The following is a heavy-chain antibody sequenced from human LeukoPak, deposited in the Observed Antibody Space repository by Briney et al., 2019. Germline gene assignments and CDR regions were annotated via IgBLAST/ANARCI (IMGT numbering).Heavy chain of an antibody. V-gene: IGHV3-66*01. CDR3: ARAGVVVVAANCDY. J-gene: IGHJ4*02. CDR2: IYSGGRT. D-gene: IGHD2-15*01. Sequence: GGSLRLSCAASGFTFSSNFMSWVRQAPGKGLEWVSVIYSGGRTDYADSVKGRFTISRDNSRNMLYLQMNSLRAEDTAVYYCARAGVVVVAANCDYWGQGTLVTVSS. CDR1: GFTFSSNF.